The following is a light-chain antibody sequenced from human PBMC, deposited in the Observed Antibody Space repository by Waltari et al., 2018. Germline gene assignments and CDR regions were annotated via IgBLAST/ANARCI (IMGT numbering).Light chain of an antibody. CDR3: QSYDRSLSGWV. J-gene: IGLJ3*02. CDR1: SSNTGAGYD. V-gene: IGLV1-40*01. CDR2: GNN. Sequence: QSVLTQPPSVSGAPGQRVTISCTGSSSNTGAGYDVHWYQQLPGTVPKLLIDGNNNRPSGVPDRFSGSKSGTSASLAITGLQAEDEADYYCQSYDRSLSGWVFGGGTKLTVL.